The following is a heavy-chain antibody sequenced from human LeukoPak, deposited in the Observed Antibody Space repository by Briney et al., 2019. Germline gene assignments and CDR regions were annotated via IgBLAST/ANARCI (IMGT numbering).Heavy chain of an antibody. V-gene: IGHV3-9*01. CDR2: ISWNSGSI. D-gene: IGHD6-19*01. CDR3: AKGNAAVAGFGVDY. CDR1: GFTFDDYA. Sequence: GRSLRLSCAASGFTFDDYAMHWVRQAPGKGLGWVSGISWNSGSIGYADSVKGRFTISRDNAKNSLYLQMNSLRAEDTALYYCAKGNAAVAGFGVDYWGQGTLVTVSS. J-gene: IGHJ4*02.